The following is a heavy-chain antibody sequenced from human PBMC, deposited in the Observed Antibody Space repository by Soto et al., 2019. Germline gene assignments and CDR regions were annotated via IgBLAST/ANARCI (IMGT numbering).Heavy chain of an antibody. CDR3: AKAYFDFWSGSHYYQYGMDV. V-gene: IGHV3-30*18. Sequence: QVQLVESGGGVVQPGKSLRLFCAASGFTFSNYGMHWVRQAPGKGLEWVAVISSDGSNRYYGDPVKGRFTISRDDSKNTLYLQMNSLRGEDTALYYCAKAYFDFWSGSHYYQYGMDVWGQGTTVTVSS. CDR1: GFTFSNYG. D-gene: IGHD3-3*01. J-gene: IGHJ6*02. CDR2: ISSDGSNR.